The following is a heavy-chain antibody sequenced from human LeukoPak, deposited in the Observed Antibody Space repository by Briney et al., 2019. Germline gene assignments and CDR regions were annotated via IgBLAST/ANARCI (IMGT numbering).Heavy chain of an antibody. CDR3: ARGRDIVVVPAAMEYYFDY. V-gene: IGHV4-4*02. CDR1: GGSISSSNW. Sequence: SGTLSLTCAVSGGSISSSNWWSWVRQPPGKGLEWIGEIYHSGSTNYNPSLKSRVTISVDTSKNQFSLKLSSVTAADTAVYYCARGRDIVVVPAAMEYYFDYWGQGTLVTVSS. CDR2: IYHSGST. J-gene: IGHJ4*02. D-gene: IGHD2-2*01.